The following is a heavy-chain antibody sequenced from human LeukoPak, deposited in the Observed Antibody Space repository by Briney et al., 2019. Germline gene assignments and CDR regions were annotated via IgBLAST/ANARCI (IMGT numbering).Heavy chain of an antibody. V-gene: IGHV1-69*05. CDR2: IIPIFGTA. CDR3: ARDVGCSSSPTAAFDI. J-gene: IGHJ3*02. CDR1: GGTFSSYA. Sequence: ASVKVSCKASGGTFSSYAISWVRQAPGEGLEWMGGIIPIFGTANYAQKFQGRVTITTDESTSTAYMELSSLRSEDTAVYYCARDVGCSSSPTAAFDIWGQGTMVTVSS. D-gene: IGHD6-13*01.